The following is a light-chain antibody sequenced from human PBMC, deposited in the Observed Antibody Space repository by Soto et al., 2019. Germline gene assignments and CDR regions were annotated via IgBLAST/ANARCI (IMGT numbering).Light chain of an antibody. CDR1: SGDVGGYNY. Sequence: QSVLTQPASVSGSPGQSITISCTGTSGDVGGYNYVSWYQQHPGKAPKLLIYDVTTRPSGVSNRFSGSKSGSTASLTISGLQAEDLSDYSCTSYPTSLSSYVFVNGSMVTVL. CDR3: TSYPTSLSSYV. V-gene: IGLV2-14*01. J-gene: IGLJ1*01. CDR2: DVT.